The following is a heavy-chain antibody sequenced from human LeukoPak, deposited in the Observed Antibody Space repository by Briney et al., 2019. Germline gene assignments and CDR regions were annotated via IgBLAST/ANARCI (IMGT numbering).Heavy chain of an antibody. CDR2: IYYSGST. J-gene: IGHJ4*02. CDR3: AREGGANYNDSIVYFDY. CDR1: GGSISSYY. V-gene: IGHV4-59*01. D-gene: IGHD3-22*01. Sequence: SETLSLTCTVSGGSISSYYWSWIRQPPGKGLEWIGYIYYSGSTNYNPSLKSRVTISVDTSKNQFSLKLSSVTAADTAVYYCAREGGANYNDSIVYFDYWGQGTLVTVSS.